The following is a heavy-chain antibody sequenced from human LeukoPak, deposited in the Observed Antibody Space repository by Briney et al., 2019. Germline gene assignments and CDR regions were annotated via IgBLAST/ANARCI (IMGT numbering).Heavy chain of an antibody. CDR1: GFIFSSYW. Sequence: GGSLRLSCAASGFIFSSYWMSWVRQAPGKGLEWVANIKQDGSEKYYVDSVKGRFTISRDNAKNSLYLQMNSLRAEDTAVYYCARDPYYSNYLVDYWGQGTLVTVSS. V-gene: IGHV3-7*01. CDR2: IKQDGSEK. D-gene: IGHD4-11*01. CDR3: ARDPYYSNYLVDY. J-gene: IGHJ4*02.